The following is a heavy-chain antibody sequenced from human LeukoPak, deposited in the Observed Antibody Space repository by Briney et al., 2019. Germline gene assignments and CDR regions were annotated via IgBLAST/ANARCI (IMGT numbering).Heavy chain of an antibody. CDR2: ISGSGGST. CDR3: ARGHSGWYDY. J-gene: IGHJ4*02. Sequence: GGSLRLSCAASGFTFSNYEMNWVRQAPGKGLEWVSAISGSGGSTYYADSVKGRFTISRDNSKNTLYLQMNSLRAEDTAVYYCARGHSGWYDYWGQGTLVTVSS. V-gene: IGHV3-23*01. CDR1: GFTFSNYE. D-gene: IGHD6-19*01.